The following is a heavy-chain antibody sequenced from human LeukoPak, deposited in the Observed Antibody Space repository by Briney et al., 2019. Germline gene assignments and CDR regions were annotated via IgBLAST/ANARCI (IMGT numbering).Heavy chain of an antibody. CDR3: ARQGMLSGTTFYFDY. CDR1: GGSISSSSYY. J-gene: IGHJ4*02. D-gene: IGHD1-7*01. CDR2: IYYSGST. V-gene: IGHV4-39*01. Sequence: SETLSLTCTVSGGSISSSSYYWGWIRQPRGEGLEWIGSIYYSGSTYYNPSLKSRVTISVDTSKNQFSLKLSSVTAADTAVYYCARQGMLSGTTFYFDYWGQGTLVTVSS.